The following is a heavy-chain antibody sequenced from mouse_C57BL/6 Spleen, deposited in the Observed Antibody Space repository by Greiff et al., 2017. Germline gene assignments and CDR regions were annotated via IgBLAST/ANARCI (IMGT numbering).Heavy chain of an antibody. V-gene: IGHV1-78*01. Sequence: QVQLQQSDAELVKPGASVKISCKVSGYTFTDHTIHWMKQRPEQGLEWIGYIYPRDGSTKYNEKFKGKATLTADKSSSTAYMQLNSLTSEDSAVXFCARSPYCGSSYWYFDVWGTGTTVTVSS. D-gene: IGHD1-1*01. CDR2: IYPRDGST. CDR3: ARSPYCGSSYWYFDV. CDR1: GYTFTDHT. J-gene: IGHJ1*03.